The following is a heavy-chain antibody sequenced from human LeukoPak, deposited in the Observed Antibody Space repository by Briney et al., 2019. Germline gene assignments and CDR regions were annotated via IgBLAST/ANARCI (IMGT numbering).Heavy chain of an antibody. V-gene: IGHV3-30*02. D-gene: IGHD3-22*01. Sequence: GGSLRLSCAASGFPFSSYGMHWVRQAPGKGLEWVAFIWYIGNSKYYADSVKGRFTISRDNSKNTLYLQMNSLRAQDTAVYYCAKQFPVVITARELDAFDIWGQGTMVTVSS. J-gene: IGHJ3*02. CDR1: GFPFSSYG. CDR3: AKQFPVVITARELDAFDI. CDR2: IWYIGNSK.